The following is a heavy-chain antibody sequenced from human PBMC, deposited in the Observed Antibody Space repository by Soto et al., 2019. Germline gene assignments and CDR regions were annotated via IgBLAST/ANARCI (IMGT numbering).Heavy chain of an antibody. CDR2: ISGSGGIT. J-gene: IGHJ6*02. CDR3: XKGITDTGGYYYYSMDV. CDR1: GFTFSIYA. V-gene: IGHV3-23*01. D-gene: IGHD2-15*01. Sequence: SLRLSCVASGFTFSIYAMGWGRQAAGRGLDWGSVISGSGGITYSADSVKGRFTISRDNSKNILYLQMNSLRAEDTAVYYCXKGITDTGGYYYYSMDVWGQGTAVTVSS.